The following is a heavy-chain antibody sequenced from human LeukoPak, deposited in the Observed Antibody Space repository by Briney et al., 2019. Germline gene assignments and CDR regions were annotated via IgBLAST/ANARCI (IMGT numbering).Heavy chain of an antibody. D-gene: IGHD5-24*01. Sequence: GGSLRLSCAASGFTVSSNYMSWGRQAPGKGLEWVSVIYSGGSTYYADSVKGRFTISRDNSKNTLYLQMNSLRAEDTAVYYCARVWGGGYNYFDYWGQGTLVTVSS. CDR2: IYSGGST. CDR3: ARVWGGGYNYFDY. CDR1: GFTVSSNY. J-gene: IGHJ4*02. V-gene: IGHV3-53*01.